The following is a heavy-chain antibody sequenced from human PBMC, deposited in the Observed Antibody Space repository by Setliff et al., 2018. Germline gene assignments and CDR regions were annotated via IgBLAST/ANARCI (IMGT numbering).Heavy chain of an antibody. Sequence: GESLKISCAASGFTFTDHYMSWIRQAPGKGLEWLSYISADDVSTLYADSVKGRFSISRDNAKNSVYLEMNSLRVEDSAVYYCARVGGYGWADYWGQGTLVTVSS. D-gene: IGHD2-15*01. CDR2: ISADDVST. CDR1: GFTFTDHY. J-gene: IGHJ4*02. CDR3: ARVGGYGWADY. V-gene: IGHV3-11*05.